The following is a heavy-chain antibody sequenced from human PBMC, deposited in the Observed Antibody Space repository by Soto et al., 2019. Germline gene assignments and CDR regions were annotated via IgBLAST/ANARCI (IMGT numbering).Heavy chain of an antibody. CDR1: GGTFSSYA. V-gene: IGHV1-69*01. D-gene: IGHD6-6*01. J-gene: IGHJ6*02. Sequence: QVQLVQSGAEVKKPGSSVKVSCKASGGTFSSYAISWVRQAPGQGLEWMGGIIPIFGTANYAQKFQGRVTITADETTSTAYMELRSLRSEDTAVYYCASSLIAAQTENDYYYYGMDVWGQGTTVTVSS. CDR2: IIPIFGTA. CDR3: ASSLIAAQTENDYYYYGMDV.